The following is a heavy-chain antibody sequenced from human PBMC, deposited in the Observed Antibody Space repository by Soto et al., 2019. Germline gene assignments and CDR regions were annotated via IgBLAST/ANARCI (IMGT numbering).Heavy chain of an antibody. CDR3: AINYYDSSAYLY. V-gene: IGHV1-46*01. CDR2: IDPSGNGT. CDR1: GHTLINYY. D-gene: IGHD3-22*01. J-gene: IGHJ4*02. Sequence: QVQLVQSGAEVKKPGASVKVSCKASGHTLINYYMHWVRQAPGQGLDWLGKIDPSGNGTSYAERFQGRITLTSDTSTNTVYEELSSLRSEDTAIYYCAINYYDSSAYLYWGQGTLVTVSS.